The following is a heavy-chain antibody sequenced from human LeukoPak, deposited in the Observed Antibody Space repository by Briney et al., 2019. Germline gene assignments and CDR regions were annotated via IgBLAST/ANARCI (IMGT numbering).Heavy chain of an antibody. CDR2: IYTSGST. V-gene: IGHV4-4*07. CDR3: ARHLIAVAGFFDY. Sequence: SSETVSLKCTVSGGSINTYYWGWIRQPAGKGLVWIGRIYTSGSTNYNPFLKSRVTMSVDTSKNQFSLKLSSVTAADTAVYYCARHLIAVAGFFDYWGQGTLVTVSS. J-gene: IGHJ4*02. CDR1: GGSINTYY. D-gene: IGHD6-13*01.